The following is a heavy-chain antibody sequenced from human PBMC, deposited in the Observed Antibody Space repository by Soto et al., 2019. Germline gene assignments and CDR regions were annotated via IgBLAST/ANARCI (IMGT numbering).Heavy chain of an antibody. Sequence: EVQLVESGGGLVQPGGSRRLSCAASGFTFSSYSMNWVRQAPGKGLEWVSQISSGRRTIYYADSVKGRFTISRDNAKNSLYLQMNSLRAEDTAVYYCAREDITRGGWFDPWGQGTLVTVSS. J-gene: IGHJ5*02. V-gene: IGHV3-48*01. CDR2: ISSGRRTI. CDR1: GFTFSSYS. CDR3: AREDITRGGWFDP. D-gene: IGHD3-10*01.